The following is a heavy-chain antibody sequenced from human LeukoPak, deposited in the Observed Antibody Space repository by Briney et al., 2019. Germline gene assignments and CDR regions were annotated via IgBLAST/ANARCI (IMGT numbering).Heavy chain of an antibody. CDR2: MHYSGST. CDR3: CGSGWFAGPFGY. CDR1: GGSITKNGYY. Sequence: SETLSLTCSVSGGSITKNGYYWGWIRQSPETGLEWVGSMHYSGSTYYNPSLNSRVTISVDTSKNQFSLKLTSVTAADTAVYYCCGSGWFAGPFGYWGQGALVTVSS. D-gene: IGHD6-19*01. J-gene: IGHJ4*02. V-gene: IGHV4-39*07.